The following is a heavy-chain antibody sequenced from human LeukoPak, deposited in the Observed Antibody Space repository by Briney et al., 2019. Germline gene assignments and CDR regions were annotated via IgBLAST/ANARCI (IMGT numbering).Heavy chain of an antibody. J-gene: IGHJ4*02. CDR2: IKGSDNYI. CDR3: ARSRGMSMNDKNLLY. CDR1: GFTFSNYG. D-gene: IGHD3-10*01. Sequence: GRSLRLSCAASGFTFSNYGLHWVRQAPGKGLEWVSSIKGSDNYIYNADSVAGRFTVSTDDAQNSIYLQMNSLRVEDTAIYYCARSRGMSMNDKNLLYWGQGSLVTVSS. V-gene: IGHV3-21*06.